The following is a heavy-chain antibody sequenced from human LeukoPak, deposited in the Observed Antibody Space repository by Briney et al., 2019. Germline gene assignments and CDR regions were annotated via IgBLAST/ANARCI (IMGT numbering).Heavy chain of an antibody. CDR2: INSDGSST. CDR1: GFTFSSYW. D-gene: IGHD3-10*01. J-gene: IGHJ4*02. V-gene: IGHV3-74*01. CDR3: AREPLNYYGLGSPPWYFDY. Sequence: GGSLRLSCAASGFTFSSYWMHWVRQAPGKGLVWVSRINSDGSSTSYADSVKGRFTISRDNAKNSLYLQMNSLRAEDTAVYYCAREPLNYYGLGSPPWYFDYWGQGTLVTVSS.